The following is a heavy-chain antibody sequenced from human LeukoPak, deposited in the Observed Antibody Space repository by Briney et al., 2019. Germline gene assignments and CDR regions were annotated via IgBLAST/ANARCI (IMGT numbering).Heavy chain of an antibody. CDR2: IYPGDSDT. Sequence: GESLKISCKGSGYSFTSYWIGWVRQMPGKGLEWMGIIYPGDSDTRYSPSFQGQVTISADKSISTAYLQWSSLKASDTTMYYCARQRMSGYSPLWPDAFDIWGQGTMVTVSS. CDR1: GYSFTSYW. CDR3: ARQRMSGYSPLWPDAFDI. J-gene: IGHJ3*02. D-gene: IGHD5-18*01. V-gene: IGHV5-51*01.